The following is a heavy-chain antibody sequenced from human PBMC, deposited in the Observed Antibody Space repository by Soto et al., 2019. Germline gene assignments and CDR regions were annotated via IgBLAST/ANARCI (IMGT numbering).Heavy chain of an antibody. D-gene: IGHD3-22*01. Sequence: GGSLRLSCASSGFTFSSFAMHWVRQAPGKGLEWVSVIYSGGSTYYADSVKGRFTISRDNSKNTLYLQMNSLRAEDTAVYYCAKAISDYYAPFDFWGQGTLVTVSS. J-gene: IGHJ4*02. V-gene: IGHV3-66*01. CDR1: GFTFSSFA. CDR2: IYSGGST. CDR3: AKAISDYYAPFDF.